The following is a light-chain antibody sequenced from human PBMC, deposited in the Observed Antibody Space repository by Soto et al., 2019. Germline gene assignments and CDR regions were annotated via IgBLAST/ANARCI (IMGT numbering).Light chain of an antibody. V-gene: IGKV3-20*01. CDR2: GAS. J-gene: IGKJ3*01. CDR3: QQYGSSPFT. Sequence: EIVLTQSPGTLSLSPGERATLSCRASQSFSSSYLAWYQQKPGQAPRLLIYGASSRATGIPDRFSGSESGTDFTLTISRLEPEDFAVYSCQQYGSSPFTFGPGTKVDIK. CDR1: QSFSSSY.